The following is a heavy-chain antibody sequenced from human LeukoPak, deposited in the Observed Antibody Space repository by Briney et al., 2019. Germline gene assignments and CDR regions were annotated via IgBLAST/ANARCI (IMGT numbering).Heavy chain of an antibody. D-gene: IGHD6-13*01. CDR2: ISGSGGST. CDR3: AKALSSSRYGGFDP. V-gene: IGHV3-23*01. CDR1: GFTFSSFA. Sequence: GGSLRLSCAASGFTFSSFAMSWVRQAPGKGLEWVSGISGSGGSTYYADSVKGRFTISRDNSKTTLYLLMNSLRAEDTAVYYCAKALSSSRYGGFDPWGQGSLVTVSS. J-gene: IGHJ5*02.